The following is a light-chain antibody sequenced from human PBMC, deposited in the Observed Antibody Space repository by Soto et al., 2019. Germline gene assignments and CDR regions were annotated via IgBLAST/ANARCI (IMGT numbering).Light chain of an antibody. CDR2: EVS. V-gene: IGLV2-14*01. Sequence: QSVLTQPASVSGSPGQSITISCTGTSSDVGGYNYVSWYQQHPGTAPKLMIYEVSNRPSGVSDRFSGSRSGNTASLTISGLQAEAESDYSCISYTSSSTWVFGGGTKLTVL. CDR3: ISYTSSSTWV. J-gene: IGLJ3*02. CDR1: SSDVGGYNY.